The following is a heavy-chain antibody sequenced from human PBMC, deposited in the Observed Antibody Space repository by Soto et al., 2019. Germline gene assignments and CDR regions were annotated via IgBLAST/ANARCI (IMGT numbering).Heavy chain of an antibody. J-gene: IGHJ4*02. V-gene: IGHV3-74*01. Sequence: GGSLRLSCAASGFTFSSYWMHWVRQAPGKGLVWVSRINSDGSSTSYADSVKGRFTISRDNAKNTLYLQMNSLRAEDTAVYYCARAIQQLANDYWGQGTLVTVSS. CDR3: ARAIQQLANDY. CDR2: INSDGSST. D-gene: IGHD6-13*01. CDR1: GFTFSSYW.